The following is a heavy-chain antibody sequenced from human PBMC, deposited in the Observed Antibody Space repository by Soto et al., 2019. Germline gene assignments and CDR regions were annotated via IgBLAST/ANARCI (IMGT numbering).Heavy chain of an antibody. J-gene: IGHJ5*02. D-gene: IGHD1-26*01. CDR1: GGSISSGGYY. CDR2: IYYSGST. Sequence: PSETLSLTCTVSGGSISSGGYYWSWIRQHPGKGLEWIGYIYYSGSTYYNPSLKSRVTISVDTSKNQFSLKLSSVTAADTAVYYCARGRIVGDTFDPWGQGALVTVSS. CDR3: ARGRIVGDTFDP. V-gene: IGHV4-31*03.